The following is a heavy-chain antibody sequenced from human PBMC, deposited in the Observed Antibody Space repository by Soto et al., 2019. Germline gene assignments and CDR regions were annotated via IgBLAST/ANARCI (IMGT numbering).Heavy chain of an antibody. V-gene: IGHV1-18*01. J-gene: IGHJ6*02. CDR2: ISAYNGNT. D-gene: IGHD4-4*01. Sequence: ASVKVSCKASGYTFTSYCISWVRQAPGQGLEWMGWISAYNGNTNYAQKLQGRVTMTTDTSTSTAYMELRSLRSDDTAVYYCARDPVVTTYYYYGMDVWGQGTTVTVS. CDR1: GYTFTSYC. CDR3: ARDPVVTTYYYYGMDV.